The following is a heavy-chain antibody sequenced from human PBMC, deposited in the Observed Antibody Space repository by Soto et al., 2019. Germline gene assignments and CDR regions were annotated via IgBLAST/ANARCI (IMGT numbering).Heavy chain of an antibody. CDR3: AKDPYSGYGGSLYYFAY. D-gene: IGHD5-12*01. Sequence: EVQLLESGGGLIQPGGSLRLSCAASGFTFSGYAMSWVRQAPGKGLEWVSTIVGSGDNTYYADSVKGRFTISRDNSKNTLFLQMNSLRVEDTAVYYCAKDPYSGYGGSLYYFAYWGQGTLVTVSS. CDR1: GFTFSGYA. J-gene: IGHJ4*02. V-gene: IGHV3-23*01. CDR2: IVGSGDNT.